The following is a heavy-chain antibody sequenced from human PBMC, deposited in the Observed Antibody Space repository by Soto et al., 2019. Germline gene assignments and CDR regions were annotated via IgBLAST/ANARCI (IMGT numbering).Heavy chain of an antibody. D-gene: IGHD2-2*01. CDR1: GDSISGGASF. J-gene: IGHJ5*02. CDR2: VYYSGSS. CDR3: AKLSCTSSTCYFPGWFDP. V-gene: IGHV4-31*03. Sequence: SETLSLTCTVSGDSISGGASFWSWIRQPPGKGLEWIANVYYSGSSYYNPSLKSRLTTSVDTTKNQFSLQLKSMTAADTAVYYCAKLSCTSSTCYFPGWFDPWGQGTLVTVSS.